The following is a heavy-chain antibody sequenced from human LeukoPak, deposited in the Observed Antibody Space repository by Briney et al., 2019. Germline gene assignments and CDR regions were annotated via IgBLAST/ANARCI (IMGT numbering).Heavy chain of an antibody. Sequence: GASVKVSCKASGGTFSSYAISWVRQAPGQGLEWMGGIIPIFGTANYAQKFQGRVTITADESTSTAYMELSSLRSEDTAVYYCLTVGGDNWFDPWGQGTLVIVSS. V-gene: IGHV1-69*13. CDR2: IIPIFGTA. CDR3: LTVGGDNWFDP. J-gene: IGHJ5*02. CDR1: GGTFSSYA. D-gene: IGHD4-23*01.